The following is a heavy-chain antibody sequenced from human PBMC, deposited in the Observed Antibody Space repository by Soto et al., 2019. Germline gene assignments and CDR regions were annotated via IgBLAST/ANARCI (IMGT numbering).Heavy chain of an antibody. CDR3: AKDSPPGDYVYFQH. CDR2: ISWDGGST. J-gene: IGHJ1*01. D-gene: IGHD4-17*01. V-gene: IGHV3-43*01. CDR1: GFTFDDYT. Sequence: GGSLRLSCAASGFTFDDYTMHWVRQAPGKGLEWVSLISWDGGSTYYADSVKGRFTISRDNSKNSLYLQMNSLRTEDTALYYCAKDSPPGDYVYFQHWGQGTLVTVSS.